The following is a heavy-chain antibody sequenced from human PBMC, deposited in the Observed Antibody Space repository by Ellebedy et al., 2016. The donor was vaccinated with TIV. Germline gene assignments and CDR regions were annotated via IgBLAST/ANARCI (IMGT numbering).Heavy chain of an antibody. CDR3: AAVFPEYYDILTGYYVSGGGSG. Sequence: SVKVSRKASGFNFTSSAMQWVRQARGQRLEWIGWIVVGSGNTNYAQKFQERVTITTDMSTSTAYMELSSLRSEDTAVYYCAAVFPEYYDILTGYYVSGGGSGWGQGTLVTVSS. D-gene: IGHD3-9*01. J-gene: IGHJ4*02. CDR2: IVVGSGNT. V-gene: IGHV1-58*02. CDR1: GFNFTSSA.